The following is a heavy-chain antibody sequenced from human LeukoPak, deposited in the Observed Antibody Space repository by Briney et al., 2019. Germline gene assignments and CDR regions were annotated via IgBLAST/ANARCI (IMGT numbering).Heavy chain of an antibody. D-gene: IGHD2-2*01. Sequence: GESLKISCKGSGYSFTSYWIGWVRQMPGKGLEWMGIIYPGDSDTRYSPSFQGQVTISADKSISTAYLQWSSLKASDTAMYYCARLGYCNSTACYALGWFGPWGQGTLVTVSS. CDR3: ARLGYCNSTACYALGWFGP. V-gene: IGHV5-51*01. CDR1: GYSFTSYW. CDR2: IYPGDSDT. J-gene: IGHJ5*02.